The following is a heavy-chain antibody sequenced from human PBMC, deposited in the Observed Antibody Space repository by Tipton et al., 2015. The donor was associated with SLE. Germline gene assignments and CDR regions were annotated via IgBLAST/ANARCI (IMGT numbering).Heavy chain of an antibody. CDR1: GGSIRNYF. CDR3: ARGRIAVAGNHFDY. V-gene: IGHV4-59*08. Sequence: TLSLTCTVSGGSIRNYFWHWIRQSPGKGLEWIGYVYDSGTTNYNPSLKSRVTISVDTSKNQFSLKLSSVTAADTAVYYCARGRIAVAGNHFDYWGQGTLVTVSS. J-gene: IGHJ4*02. CDR2: VYDSGTT. D-gene: IGHD6-19*01.